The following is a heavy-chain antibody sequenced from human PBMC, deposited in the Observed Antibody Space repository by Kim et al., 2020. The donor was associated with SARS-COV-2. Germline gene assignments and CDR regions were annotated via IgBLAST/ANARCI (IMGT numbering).Heavy chain of an antibody. J-gene: IGHJ4*02. CDR2: ISSSSSYI. CDR1: VFTFSSYS. Sequence: GGSLRLSCAASVFTFSSYSMNWVRQAPGKGLEWVSSISSSSSYIYYADSAKARFTISRDNAKNTLYMQMNSLRAEDTAVYSCARSAAQYYGISSYYTRHFDYWGQGTLVTVSS. CDR3: ARSAAQYYGISSYYTRHFDY. D-gene: IGHD3-22*01. V-gene: IGHV3-21*01.